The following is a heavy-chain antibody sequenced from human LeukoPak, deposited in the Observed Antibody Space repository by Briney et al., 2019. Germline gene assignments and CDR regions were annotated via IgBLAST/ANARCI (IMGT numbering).Heavy chain of an antibody. V-gene: IGHV3-53*01. J-gene: IGHJ3*01. Sequence: GGSLRLSCGASGFSVGRNYMSWVRQTSEKGLEWVSVMYITGATYYAESVQGRFTISRDISKNTLSLQMNSLKTEDTAVYYCAKDDLSGSGTWYVFDVWGQGTTVIVSS. CDR3: AKDDLSGSGTWYVFDV. D-gene: IGHD1-26*01. CDR1: GFSVGRNY. CDR2: MYITGAT.